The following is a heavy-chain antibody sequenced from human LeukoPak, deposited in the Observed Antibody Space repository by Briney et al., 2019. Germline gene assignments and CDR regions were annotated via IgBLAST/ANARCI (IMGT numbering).Heavy chain of an antibody. D-gene: IGHD6-19*01. CDR2: IKSKTDGGTT. J-gene: IGHJ4*02. CDR3: TRPDSSGWYGSLDY. V-gene: IGHV3-15*01. Sequence: PGGSLRLSCAASGFTFSNAWMSWVRQAPGKGLEWVGRIKSKTDGGTTDYAAPVKGRFTISRDDSKSIAYLQMNSLKTEDTAVYYCTRPDSSGWYGSLDYWGQGTLVTVSS. CDR1: GFTFSNAW.